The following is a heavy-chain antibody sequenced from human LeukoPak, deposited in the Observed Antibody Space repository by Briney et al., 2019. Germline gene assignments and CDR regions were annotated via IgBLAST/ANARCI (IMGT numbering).Heavy chain of an antibody. CDR3: ARWDYSSSFDY. CDR2: IYYSGST. J-gene: IGHJ4*02. D-gene: IGHD4-11*01. V-gene: IGHV4-39*07. Sequence: PSETLSLTCTVSGGSISSSSYYWGWIRQPPGKGLEWIGSIYYSGSTYYNLSLKSRVTISVDTSKNQFSLKLSSVTAADTAVYYCARWDYSSSFDYWGQGTLVTVSS. CDR1: GGSISSSSYY.